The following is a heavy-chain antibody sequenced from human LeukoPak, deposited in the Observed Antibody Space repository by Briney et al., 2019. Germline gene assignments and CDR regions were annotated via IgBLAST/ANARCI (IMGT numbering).Heavy chain of an antibody. J-gene: IGHJ4*02. CDR2: VSWNSGSI. V-gene: IGHV3-9*01. Sequence: GGSLRLSCAASGFTFDDYAMHWVQQAPGKGLEWVSGVSWNSGSIDYADSVKGRFTISRDNAKNSLYLQMNSLRAEDTALYYCAKDKFGGDQQLVRGYDYWGQGTLVTVSS. CDR3: AKDKFGGDQQLVRGYDY. D-gene: IGHD6-13*01. CDR1: GFTFDDYA.